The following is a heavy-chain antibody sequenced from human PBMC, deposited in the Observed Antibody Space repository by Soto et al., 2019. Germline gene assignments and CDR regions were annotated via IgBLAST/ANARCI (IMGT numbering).Heavy chain of an antibody. CDR3: ASPLLRYNWNSGAFDI. J-gene: IGHJ3*02. D-gene: IGHD1-7*01. CDR1: GYSITSYW. CDR2: IYPGDSDT. V-gene: IGHV5-51*01. Sequence: GESLKISGKGSGYSITSYWIGCVRQMPGKGLEWMGIIYPGDSDTRYSPSFQGQVTISADKSISTAYLQWSSLKASDTAVYYCASPLLRYNWNSGAFDIWGQETMVTVSS.